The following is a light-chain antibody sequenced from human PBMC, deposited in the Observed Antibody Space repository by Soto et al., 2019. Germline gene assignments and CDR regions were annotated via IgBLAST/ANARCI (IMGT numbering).Light chain of an antibody. CDR2: DAS. CDR3: QQRSSWIT. CDR1: QSVGSS. V-gene: IGKV3-11*01. Sequence: EIVLTQSPATLSLLPGERATLSCRASQSVGSSLAWYQHKAGQAPRLLLYDASIRATGIPARFSGSGSGTDFTLTTSSLEPEDCAVYYCQQRSSWITFGQGTRLEI. J-gene: IGKJ5*01.